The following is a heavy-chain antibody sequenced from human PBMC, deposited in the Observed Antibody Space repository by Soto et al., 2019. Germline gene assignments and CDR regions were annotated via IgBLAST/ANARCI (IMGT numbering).Heavy chain of an antibody. CDR2: IIPIFGTA. CDR3: ASPSYNWNDPWYYYYGMDV. Sequence: SVKVSCKASGGTFSSYAISWVRQAPGQGLEWMGGIIPIFGTANYAQKFQGRVAITADESTSTAYMELSSLRSEDTAVYYCASPSYNWNDPWYYYYGMDVWGQGTTVTVSS. J-gene: IGHJ6*02. D-gene: IGHD1-20*01. V-gene: IGHV1-69*13. CDR1: GGTFSSYA.